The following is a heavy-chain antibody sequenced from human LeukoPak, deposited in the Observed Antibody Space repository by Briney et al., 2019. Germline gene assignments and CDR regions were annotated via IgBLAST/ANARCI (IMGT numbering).Heavy chain of an antibody. CDR1: GASVSSGGYY. V-gene: IGHV4-61*08. CDR3: ARPWGSGYSMYLDL. J-gene: IGHJ4*02. D-gene: IGHD3-22*01. Sequence: SETLSLTCSVSGASVSSGGYYWTWIRQPPGKGLEWIGYIYDSGSTNYNPSLKSRVIISVDTSKNQLSLKLSSLTAADTAVYYCARPWGSGYSMYLDLWGQGALVTVSS. CDR2: IYDSGST.